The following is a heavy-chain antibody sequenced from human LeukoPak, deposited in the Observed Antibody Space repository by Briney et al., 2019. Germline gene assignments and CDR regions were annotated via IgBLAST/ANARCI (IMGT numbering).Heavy chain of an antibody. CDR2: INPNSGGT. J-gene: IGHJ3*02. D-gene: IGHD1-26*01. V-gene: IGHV1-2*02. CDR3: ARDRGSYFSDAFDI. Sequence: ASVKVSCKASGYTFTGYYMHWVRQAPGQGLEWMGWINPNSGGTNYAQKFQGRVTMTRDTSISTAYMELSRLRSDDTAVYYCARDRGSYFSDAFDIWDQGTMVTVSS. CDR1: GYTFTGYY.